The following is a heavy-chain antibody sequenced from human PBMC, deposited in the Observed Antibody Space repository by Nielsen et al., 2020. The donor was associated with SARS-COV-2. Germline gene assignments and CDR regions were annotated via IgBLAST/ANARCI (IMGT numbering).Heavy chain of an antibody. CDR2: INHSGST. V-gene: IGHV4-34*01. J-gene: IGHJ6*02. D-gene: IGHD6-19*01. CDR1: GGSFSGYY. Sequence: SETLSLTCAVYGGSFSGYYWSWIRQPPGKGLEWIGEINHSGSTNYNPSLKSRVTISVDTSKNQFSLKLSSVTAADTAVYYCARFPAYSSGWYPKRSTYYYYGMDVWGQGTTVTVSS. CDR3: ARFPAYSSGWYPKRSTYYYYGMDV.